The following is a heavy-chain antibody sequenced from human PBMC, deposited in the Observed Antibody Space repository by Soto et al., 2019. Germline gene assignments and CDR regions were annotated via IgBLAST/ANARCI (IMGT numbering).Heavy chain of an antibody. V-gene: IGHV1-18*04. CDR2: VRGCNGDI. CDR1: GYTFNRHG. Sequence: QVHLVQSGGEVKKPGGSVKVSCKASGYTFNRHGITWVRQAPGQGLVWMGWVRGCNGDINFEQKFQGRVTLSSDTLTSTVYLELKSLRFDDAAVYYCARVRIVGAREIDFWGQGTLVTVSS. CDR3: ARVRIVGAREIDF. D-gene: IGHD1-26*01. J-gene: IGHJ4*02.